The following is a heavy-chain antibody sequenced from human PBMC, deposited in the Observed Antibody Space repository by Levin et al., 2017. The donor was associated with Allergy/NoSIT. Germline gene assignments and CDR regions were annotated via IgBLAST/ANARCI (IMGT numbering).Heavy chain of an antibody. D-gene: IGHD3-10*01. V-gene: IGHV3-21*01. Sequence: GESLKISCAASGSTFSRYTMNWVRQAPGKGLEWVSSISGSSSDIDYADSVKGRFTISRDNAKKSVYLQMNSLRVEDTAVYYCARGSYHDDLGSFPHWIGSWGQGTLVTVSS. CDR3: ARGSYHDDLGSFPHWIGS. J-gene: IGHJ5*01. CDR1: GSTFSRYT. CDR2: ISGSSSDI.